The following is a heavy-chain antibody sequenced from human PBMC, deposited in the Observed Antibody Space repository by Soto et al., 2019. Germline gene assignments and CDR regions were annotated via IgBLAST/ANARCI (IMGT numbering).Heavy chain of an antibody. Sequence: PGGSLRLSCAASGFTFSSYGMHWVRQAPGKGLEWVAVISYDGSNKYYADSVKGRFTISRDNSKNTLYLQMNSLRAEDTAVYYCAKDLRVVPAAMKSYYYYGMDVWGQGTTVTAP. J-gene: IGHJ6*02. CDR2: ISYDGSNK. CDR3: AKDLRVVPAAMKSYYYYGMDV. CDR1: GFTFSSYG. V-gene: IGHV3-30*18. D-gene: IGHD2-2*01.